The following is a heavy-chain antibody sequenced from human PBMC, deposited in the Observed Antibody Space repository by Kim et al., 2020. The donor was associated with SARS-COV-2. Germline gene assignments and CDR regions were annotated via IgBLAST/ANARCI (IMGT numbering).Heavy chain of an antibody. CDR3: AKEAAAGPFDY. V-gene: IGHV7-4-1*02. J-gene: IGHJ4*02. D-gene: IGHD6-13*01. CDR2: P. Sequence: PTDAQGFTGRFVSSLDTSVSTAYLQISSLKAEDTAVYYCAKEAAAGPFDYWGQGTLVTVSS.